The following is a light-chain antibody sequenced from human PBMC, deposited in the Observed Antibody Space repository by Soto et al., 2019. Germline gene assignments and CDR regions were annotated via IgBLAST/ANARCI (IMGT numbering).Light chain of an antibody. J-gene: IGKJ5*01. V-gene: IGKV3-11*01. CDR2: DAS. Sequence: EIVLTQSPGTLSLSPGERATLSFMASQSVSSSSLAWYQQKPGQAPRLLIYDASNRATGIPARFSGSGSGTDFTLTISSLEPEDFAVYYCQQRSNWPPITFGQGTRLEIK. CDR1: QSVSSSS. CDR3: QQRSNWPPIT.